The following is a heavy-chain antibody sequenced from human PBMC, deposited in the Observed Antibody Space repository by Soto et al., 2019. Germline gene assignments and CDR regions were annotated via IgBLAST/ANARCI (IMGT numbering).Heavy chain of an antibody. V-gene: IGHV1-8*01. J-gene: IGHJ5*02. CDR3: ARGYCSGGRCYADNWFDP. CDR2: MNPNSGNT. Sequence: GASVKVSCKASGYTFTSYDINWVRQATGQGLEWMGWMNPNSGNTGYAQKFQGRVTMTRNTSISTAYMELSSLRSEDTAVHYCARGYCSGGRCYADNWFDPWGQGTLVTVSS. D-gene: IGHD2-15*01. CDR1: GYTFTSYD.